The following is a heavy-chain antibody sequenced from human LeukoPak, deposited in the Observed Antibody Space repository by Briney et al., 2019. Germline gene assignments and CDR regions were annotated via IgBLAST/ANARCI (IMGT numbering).Heavy chain of an antibody. CDR1: GFSFSSSW. D-gene: IGHD3-16*01. Sequence: WGSLRLSCAASGFSFSSSWMTWVCQAPGKGLEWLANIKGDGSDKNYVDSVKGRFTISRDNAKNSLFLQMSSLRGEDTALYYCATEHWGPNSWGQGTLVTVSS. V-gene: IGHV3-7*01. J-gene: IGHJ4*02. CDR3: ATEHWGPNS. CDR2: IKGDGSDK.